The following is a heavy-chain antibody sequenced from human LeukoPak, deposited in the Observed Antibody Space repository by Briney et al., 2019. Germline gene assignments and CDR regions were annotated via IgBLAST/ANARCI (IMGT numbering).Heavy chain of an antibody. CDR1: GGSISSSSYY. CDR3: ARLGGYSYGYSGAFDI. J-gene: IGHJ3*02. CDR2: IYYSGST. Sequence: SETLSLTCTVSGGSISSSSYYWGWIRQPPGKGLEWLGNIYYSGSTYYNPSLKSRVSISVDTSKKHFSLRLSSVTAADTAVYYCARLGGYSYGYSGAFDIWGQGTMVTVSS. V-gene: IGHV4-39*02. D-gene: IGHD5-18*01.